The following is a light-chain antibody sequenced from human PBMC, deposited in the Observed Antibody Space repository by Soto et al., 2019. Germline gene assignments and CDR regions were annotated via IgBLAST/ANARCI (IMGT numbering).Light chain of an antibody. V-gene: IGLV2-14*01. CDR1: SSDVGGYDF. J-gene: IGLJ1*01. CDR3: SSYTSSHNRV. Sequence: QSVLAQPASVSGSPGQSITISCTGTSSDVGGYDFVSWYQHHPGKAPKLMIYDVNNRPSGLSNRFSGSKSGNTASLTISGLQTEDEADYYCSSYTSSHNRVFGTGTKVTVL. CDR2: DVN.